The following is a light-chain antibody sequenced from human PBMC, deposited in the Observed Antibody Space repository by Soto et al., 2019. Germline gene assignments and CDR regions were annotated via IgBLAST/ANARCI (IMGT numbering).Light chain of an antibody. CDR1: QSISSW. J-gene: IGKJ4*01. CDR3: QQYNRYSLT. Sequence: DIQMTESPSTLSASVGDRVTITCRASQSISSWLAWYQQKPGKAPKLLIYDASSLESGVPSRFSGSASDTEFTLTINNLQPDDFATYHCQQYNRYSLTFGGGTKVEIK. V-gene: IGKV1-5*01. CDR2: DAS.